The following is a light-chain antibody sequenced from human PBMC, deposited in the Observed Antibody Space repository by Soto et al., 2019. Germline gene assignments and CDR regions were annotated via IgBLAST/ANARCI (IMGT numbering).Light chain of an antibody. V-gene: IGLV2-23*01. Sequence: QSALTQPASVSGSPGQSITISCTGTSSDVGSYNLVSWYQQHPGKAPKLMIYEGSKRPSGVSNRFSGSKSGNTASLTISGLQAEDEADYYCCSYAVSSTYVFGTGTKVNVL. CDR1: SSDVGSYNL. CDR3: CSYAVSSTYV. CDR2: EGS. J-gene: IGLJ1*01.